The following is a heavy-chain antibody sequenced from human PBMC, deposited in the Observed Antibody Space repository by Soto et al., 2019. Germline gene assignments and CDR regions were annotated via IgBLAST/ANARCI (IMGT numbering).Heavy chain of an antibody. V-gene: IGHV3-30*03. D-gene: IGHD4-17*01. CDR1: GFTFSSYG. J-gene: IGHJ5*02. CDR2: ISYDGSNK. Sequence: QVQLVESGGGVVQPGRSLRLSCAASGFTFSSYGMHWVRQAPGKGLEWVAVISYDGSNKYYADSVKGRFTISRDNSKNTLYLQMNSLRAEDTDVYYCATSTTVTTSWFDPWGQGTLVTVSS. CDR3: ATSTTVTTSWFDP.